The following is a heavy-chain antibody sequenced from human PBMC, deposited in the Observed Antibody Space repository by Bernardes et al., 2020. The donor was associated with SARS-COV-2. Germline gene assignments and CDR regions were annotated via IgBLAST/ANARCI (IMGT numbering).Heavy chain of an antibody. Sequence: VGSLRLSCAASGFTFSSYAMHWVRQAPGKGLEWVAVISYDGSNKYYADSVKGRFTISRDNSKNTLYLQMNSLRAEDTAVYYCARGKSYYGRSSIAGYYFDYWGQGTLVTVSS. CDR3: ARGKSYYGRSSIAGYYFDY. D-gene: IGHD1-26*01. CDR2: ISYDGSNK. J-gene: IGHJ4*02. V-gene: IGHV3-30-3*01. CDR1: GFTFSSYA.